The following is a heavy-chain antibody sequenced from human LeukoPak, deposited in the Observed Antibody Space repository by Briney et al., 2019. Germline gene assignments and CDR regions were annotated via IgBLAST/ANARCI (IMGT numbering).Heavy chain of an antibody. CDR2: INPNSGGT. CDR1: GYTFTGYY. V-gene: IGHV1-2*02. D-gene: IGHD2-15*01. J-gene: IGHJ3*02. Sequence: GAPVKVSCKASGYTFTGYYMHWVRQAPGQGLEWMGWINPNSGGTNYAQKFQGRVTMTRDTSISTAYMELSRLRSDDTAVYYCARDSGGVVVAATTAFDTWGQGTMVTVSS. CDR3: ARDSGGVVVAATTAFDT.